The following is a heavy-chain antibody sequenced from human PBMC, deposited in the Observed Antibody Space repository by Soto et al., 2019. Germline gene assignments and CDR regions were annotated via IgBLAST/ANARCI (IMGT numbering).Heavy chain of an antibody. CDR1: GFTFSSYS. CDR2: ISSSSSYI. CDR3: ARLRVVVAAGLYYFDY. D-gene: IGHD2-15*01. J-gene: IGHJ4*02. Sequence: VQLVESGGGLVKPGGSLRLSCAASGFTFSSYSMSWVRQAPGKGLEWVSSISSSSSYIYYADSVKGRFTISRDNAKNSLYLQMNSLRAEDTAVYYCARLRVVVAAGLYYFDYWGQGTLVTVSS. V-gene: IGHV3-21*01.